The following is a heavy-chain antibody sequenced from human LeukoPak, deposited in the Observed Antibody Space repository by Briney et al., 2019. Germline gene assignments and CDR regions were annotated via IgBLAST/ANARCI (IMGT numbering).Heavy chain of an antibody. D-gene: IGHD3-22*01. CDR2: ISAYNGNT. CDR1: GYSFTNYA. CDR3: ARDAYYDSSGYYYGDYYYGMDV. V-gene: IGHV1-18*01. J-gene: IGHJ6*02. Sequence: VASVKVSCEASGYSFTNYAFSWVRQAPGQGLEWMGWISAYNGNTNYAQKLQGRVTMTTDTSTSTAYMELRSLRSDDTAVYYCARDAYYDSSGYYYGDYYYGMDVWGQGTTVTVSS.